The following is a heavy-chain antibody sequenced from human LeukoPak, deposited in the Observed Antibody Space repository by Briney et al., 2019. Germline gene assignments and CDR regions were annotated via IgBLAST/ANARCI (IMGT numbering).Heavy chain of an antibody. D-gene: IGHD2-8*02. CDR2: INHSGST. CDR1: GGSFSGYY. J-gene: IGHJ4*02. V-gene: IGHV4-34*01. Sequence: SETLSLTCAVYGGSFSGYYWSWIRQPPGKGLEWIGEINHSGSTNYNPSLKSRVTISVDTSKNQFSLKLSSVTAADTAVYYCARNQHWSRDIWGQGILVTVSS. CDR3: ARNQHWSRDI.